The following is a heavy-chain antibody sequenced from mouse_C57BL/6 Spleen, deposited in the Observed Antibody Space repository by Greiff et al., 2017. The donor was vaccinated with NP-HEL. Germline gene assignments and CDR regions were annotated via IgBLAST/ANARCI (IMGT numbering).Heavy chain of an antibody. V-gene: IGHV1-72*01. Sequence: QVQLKQPGAELVKPGASVKLSCKASGYTFTSYWMHWVKQRPGRGLEWIGRIDPNSGGTKYNEKFKSKATLTVDKPSSTAYMQLSSLTSEDSAVYYCARWRASNYADWYFDVWGTGTTVTVSS. J-gene: IGHJ1*03. CDR3: ARWRASNYADWYFDV. CDR1: GYTFTSYW. D-gene: IGHD2-5*01. CDR2: IDPNSGGT.